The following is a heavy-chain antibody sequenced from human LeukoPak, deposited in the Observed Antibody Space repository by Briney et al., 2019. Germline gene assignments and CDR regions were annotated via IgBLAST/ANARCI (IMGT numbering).Heavy chain of an antibody. D-gene: IGHD2-2*01. CDR3: AKDSRLISVRYDAFDI. J-gene: IGHJ3*02. Sequence: GGSLRLSCAASGFTFSSYAMSWVRQAPGKGLEWVSTISGSGGSTYYADSVKGRFTISRDNSKNTLYLQMNSLRAEDTAVYYCAKDSRLISVRYDAFDIWGQGTMVTVSS. CDR1: GFTFSSYA. V-gene: IGHV3-23*01. CDR2: ISGSGGST.